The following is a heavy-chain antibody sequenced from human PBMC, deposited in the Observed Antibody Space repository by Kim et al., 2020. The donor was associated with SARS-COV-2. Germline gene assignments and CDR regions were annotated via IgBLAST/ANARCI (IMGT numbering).Heavy chain of an antibody. V-gene: IGHV3-23*01. J-gene: IGHJ3*02. CDR3: ARDLGYGDYTAFDI. CDR1: GFTFNTYP. D-gene: IGHD4-17*01. CDR2: LSAPGGST. Sequence: GGSLRLSCAAPGFTFNTYPMSWVRQAPGKGLEWVSGLSAPGGSTYYADSVQGRFIISRDNSKNILYLQMNSLRVEDTAMFYCARDLGYGDYTAFDIWGQGTMVTVSS.